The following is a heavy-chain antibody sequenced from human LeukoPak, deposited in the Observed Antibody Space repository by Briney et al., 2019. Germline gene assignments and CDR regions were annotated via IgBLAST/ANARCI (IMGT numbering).Heavy chain of an antibody. D-gene: IGHD1-26*01. CDR3: AKELYSGSAGDNWFDP. CDR1: GFTFSSYA. J-gene: IGHJ5*02. CDR2: ISGSGGST. Sequence: GGSLRLSCAASGFTFSSYAMSWVRQAPGKGLEWVSAISGSGGSTYYADSVKGRFPISRDNAKNRLYLQMNSLRAEDTAVYYCAKELYSGSAGDNWFDPWGQGTLVTVSS. V-gene: IGHV3-23*01.